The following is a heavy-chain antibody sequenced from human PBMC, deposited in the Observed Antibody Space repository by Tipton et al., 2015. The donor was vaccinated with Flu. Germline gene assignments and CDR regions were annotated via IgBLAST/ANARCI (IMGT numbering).Heavy chain of an antibody. D-gene: IGHD3-10*01. CDR2: ISDSGDSI. CDR3: ATVRIGFGQLSYFYGLDV. J-gene: IGHJ6*02. CDR1: GFTFSSYA. Sequence: SLRLSCAASGFTFSSYAMHWVRQAPGKGLEWVSSISDSGDSIYYADSVKGRFTISRDNSKNTMYLQMNSLRAEDTATYYCATVRIGFGQLSYFYGLDVWGQGTTVTVSS. V-gene: IGHV3-23*01.